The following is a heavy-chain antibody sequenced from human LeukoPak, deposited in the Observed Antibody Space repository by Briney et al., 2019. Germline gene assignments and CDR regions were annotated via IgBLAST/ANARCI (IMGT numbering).Heavy chain of an antibody. J-gene: IGHJ4*02. V-gene: IGHV4-59*01. CDR2: IYYSGST. CDR3: ARGPYSSSWFIDY. D-gene: IGHD6-13*01. Sequence: PSETLSLTCTVSGGSISSYYWSWIRQPPGKGLEWIGYIYYSGSTNYNPSLKSRVTISVDTSKNQFSLKPSSVTAADTAVYYCARGPYSSSWFIDYWGQGTLVTVSS. CDR1: GGSISSYY.